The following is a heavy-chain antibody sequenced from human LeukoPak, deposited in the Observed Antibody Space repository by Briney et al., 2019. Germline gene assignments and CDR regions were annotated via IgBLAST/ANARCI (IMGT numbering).Heavy chain of an antibody. CDR2: ISSSSSYT. Sequence: GGSLRLSCAASGFTFSDYYMSWIRQAPGKGLEWVSYISSSSSYTNYADSVKGRFTIFRDNAKNSLYLQMNSLRAEDTAVYYCARASTTVTPYYCYGMDVWGKGTTVTVSS. J-gene: IGHJ6*04. CDR1: GFTFSDYY. CDR3: ARASTTVTPYYCYGMDV. V-gene: IGHV3-11*06. D-gene: IGHD4-17*01.